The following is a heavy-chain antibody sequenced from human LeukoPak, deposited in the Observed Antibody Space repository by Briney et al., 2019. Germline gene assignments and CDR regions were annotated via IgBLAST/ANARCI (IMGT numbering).Heavy chain of an antibody. J-gene: IGHJ4*02. Sequence: GGSLRLSCAASGFTFSNYWMSWVRQAPGKGLEWVANIKPDGSEKYYVDSVKGRFTISRDNAKNSLYLQMNSLRAEDTAVYYCARDTGYYYDSSGYAPFDYWGQGTLVTVSS. D-gene: IGHD3-22*01. CDR1: GFTFSNYW. CDR3: ARDTGYYYDSSGYAPFDY. V-gene: IGHV3-7*01. CDR2: IKPDGSEK.